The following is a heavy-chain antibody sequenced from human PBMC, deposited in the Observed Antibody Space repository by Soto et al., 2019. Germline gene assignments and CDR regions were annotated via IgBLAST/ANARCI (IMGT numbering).Heavy chain of an antibody. J-gene: IGHJ4*02. CDR2: MNPNSGNT. Sequence: GASVKVSCKASGYQFRNYGINSVRHAPGQGLEWMGWMNPNSGNTGYEQKFQGRVTMTRNTSISTAYMELSSLRSEDTAVYYCARSVKDIVVVPAASFPDYWGQGTLVTVSS. CDR3: ARSVKDIVVVPAASFPDY. V-gene: IGHV1-8*01. D-gene: IGHD2-2*01. CDR1: GYQFRNYG.